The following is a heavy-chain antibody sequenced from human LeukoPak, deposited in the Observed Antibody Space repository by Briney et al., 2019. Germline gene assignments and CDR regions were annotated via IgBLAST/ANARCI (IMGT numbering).Heavy chain of an antibody. V-gene: IGHV4-4*07. Sequence: SETLSLTCTVSGGSVSSYYWNWIRQPAGKGLEWIGRIYPSGSTNCNPSLKSRVTMSVDTSKNQFSLSLSFVTAADTALYFCARDVGYSSGWYNYWGQGTLVTVSS. CDR3: ARDVGYSSGWYNY. D-gene: IGHD6-19*01. CDR2: IYPSGST. CDR1: GGSVSSYY. J-gene: IGHJ4*02.